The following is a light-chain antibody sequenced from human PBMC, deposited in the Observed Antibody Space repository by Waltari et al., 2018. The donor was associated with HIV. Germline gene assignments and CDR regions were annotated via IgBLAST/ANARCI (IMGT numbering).Light chain of an antibody. J-gene: IGLJ1*01. CDR2: KNI. Sequence: QSVLTQPPSASGTPGQRVTISCSGSSSNIGNDTVYWYQQLPGTTPKLLIYKNIQPPSGVPARFAGSKSGTSAYLAISGLRSEDEADYYCVGWDASLSAYVFGAGTKVTVL. V-gene: IGLV1-47*01. CDR3: VGWDASLSAYV. CDR1: SSNIGNDT.